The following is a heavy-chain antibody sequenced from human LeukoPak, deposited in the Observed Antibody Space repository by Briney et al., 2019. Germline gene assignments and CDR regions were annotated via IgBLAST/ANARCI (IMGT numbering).Heavy chain of an antibody. Sequence: GGSLRLSCAASGFTFSSYAMSWVRQAPGKGLEWVSAISGSGGSTYYADSVKGRFTISRDNSKNTLYLQMNSLRAEDTAVYYCARDVTIFGVVDYWGQGTLVTVSS. V-gene: IGHV3-23*01. CDR1: GFTFSSYA. D-gene: IGHD3-3*01. CDR2: ISGSGGST. J-gene: IGHJ4*02. CDR3: ARDVTIFGVVDY.